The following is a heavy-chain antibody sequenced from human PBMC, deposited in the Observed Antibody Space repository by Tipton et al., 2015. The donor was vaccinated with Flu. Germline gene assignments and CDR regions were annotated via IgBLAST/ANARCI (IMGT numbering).Heavy chain of an antibody. CDR1: GYIISGAYY. CDR3: ARGRGGGGSSNNWFDP. J-gene: IGHJ5*02. CDR2: IYYSGST. V-gene: IGHV4-61*08. D-gene: IGHD2-15*01. Sequence: TLSLTCNVSGYIISGAYYWGWIRQSPGKGLEWIGYIYYSGSTNYNSSLKSRVTISVDTSKNQFSLKLTSVTAADTAVYYCARGRGGGGSSNNWFDPWGQGTLVIVSS.